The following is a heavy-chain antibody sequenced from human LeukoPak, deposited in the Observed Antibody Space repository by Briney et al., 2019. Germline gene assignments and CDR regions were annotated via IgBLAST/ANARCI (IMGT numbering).Heavy chain of an antibody. CDR1: GYTFTSYY. CDR3: ARDPAPHHDAFDI. Sequence: PGASVKVSCKASGYTFTSYYMHWVRQAPGQGLEWMGIINPSGGSTSYAQKFQGRVTMTRDMSTSTVYMELSSLRSEDTAVYYCARDPAPHHDAFDIWGQGTMVTVYS. V-gene: IGHV1-46*01. CDR2: INPSGGST. J-gene: IGHJ3*02.